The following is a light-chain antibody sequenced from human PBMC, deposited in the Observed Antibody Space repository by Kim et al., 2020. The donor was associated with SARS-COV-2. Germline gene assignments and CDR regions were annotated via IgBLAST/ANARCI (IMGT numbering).Light chain of an antibody. V-gene: IGLV3-1*01. CDR2: QDT. CDR1: KLGDKY. Sequence: SYELTQPPSVSVSPGQTVSITCSGDKLGDKYSSWYQQQPGQAPVLVIYQDTKRPSGIPERFSGSNSGNTATLTISGAQPMDEADYYCQAWDNHWVFG. CDR3: QAWDNHWV. J-gene: IGLJ1*01.